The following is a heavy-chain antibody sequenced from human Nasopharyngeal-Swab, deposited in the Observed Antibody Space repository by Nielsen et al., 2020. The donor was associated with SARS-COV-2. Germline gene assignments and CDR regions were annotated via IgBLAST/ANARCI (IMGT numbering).Heavy chain of an antibody. J-gene: IGHJ5*02. D-gene: IGHD6-13*01. CDR1: GCSISSSSYY. V-gene: IGHV4-39*01. CDR2: IYYSGST. Sequence: SETLSLTCTVSGCSISSSSYYWGGIRQPPGKGLEWIGSIYYSGSTYYNPSLKSRVTISVDTSKNQFSLKLSSVTAADTAVYYCARQIRAEAGFSSNWFEPWGQGTLVTVSS. CDR3: ARQIRAEAGFSSNWFEP.